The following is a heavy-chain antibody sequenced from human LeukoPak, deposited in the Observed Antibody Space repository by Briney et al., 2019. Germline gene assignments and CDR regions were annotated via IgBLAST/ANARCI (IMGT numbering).Heavy chain of an antibody. D-gene: IGHD2-2*02. CDR1: GGSISSHY. V-gene: IGHV4-59*11. CDR3: ARDCESTSCYNNFDY. J-gene: IGHJ4*02. Sequence: SETLSLTCTVSGGSISSHYWSWLRQPPGRGLEWIGYIYYSGSTNYNPSLKSRVTISVVTSKNQFSLKLSSATAADTAVYYCARDCESTSCYNNFDYWGQGTLVTVSS. CDR2: IYYSGST.